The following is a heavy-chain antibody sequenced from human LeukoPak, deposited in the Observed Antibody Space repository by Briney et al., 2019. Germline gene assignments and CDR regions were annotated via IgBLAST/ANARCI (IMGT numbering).Heavy chain of an antibody. V-gene: IGHV3-30*04. CDR2: ISHDGSNK. Sequence: GGSLRLSCAASGFTFSNYAIHWVRQAPGKGLKWVAVISHDGSNKYYADSVKGRFTISRDNSKNTLYLQMNSLKTEDTAIYYCARGARKGDDYGGFFDYWGQGTLVTVSS. CDR3: ARGARKGDDYGGFFDY. J-gene: IGHJ4*02. D-gene: IGHD4-23*01. CDR1: GFTFSNYA.